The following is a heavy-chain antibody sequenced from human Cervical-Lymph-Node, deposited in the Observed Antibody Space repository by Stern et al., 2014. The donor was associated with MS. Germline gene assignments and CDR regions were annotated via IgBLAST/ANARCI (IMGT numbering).Heavy chain of an antibody. CDR3: ARAVRELGT. CDR2: IKTDGSEK. Sequence: EVQLEESGGGLVQPGESLRLSCAVSGFTFSNYWMTGVRQAPGKGLGGVASIKTDGSEKSYVASVKGRFTISRANAKKSLYLRVNSLRAEDTAVYYCARAVRELGTWGQGTLVTVSS. V-gene: IGHV3-7*01. CDR1: GFTFSNYW. D-gene: IGHD1-7*01. J-gene: IGHJ5*02.